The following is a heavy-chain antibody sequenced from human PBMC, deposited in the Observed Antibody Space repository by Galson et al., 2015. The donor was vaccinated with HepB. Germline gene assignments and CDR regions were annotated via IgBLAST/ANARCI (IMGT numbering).Heavy chain of an antibody. V-gene: IGHV3-33*01. J-gene: IGHJ5*02. CDR3: ARDIENSIAGAEFDP. Sequence: SLRLSCAASGFTFSSYGMHWVRQAPGKGLEWVAVIWSNGNNRYYADSVKGRFTISRDTSKNTLSLQMNSLGVEDTAVYYCARDIENSIAGAEFDPRGQGTLVTVST. CDR1: GFTFSSYG. CDR2: IWSNGNNR. D-gene: IGHD6-13*01.